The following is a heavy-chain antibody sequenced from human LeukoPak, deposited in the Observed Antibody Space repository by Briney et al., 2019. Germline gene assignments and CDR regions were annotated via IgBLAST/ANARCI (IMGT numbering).Heavy chain of an antibody. CDR3: ARMQRDGYNYGFDY. CDR1: GGSISSYY. J-gene: IGHJ4*02. D-gene: IGHD5-24*01. Sequence: SETLSLTCTVSGGSISSYYWSWIRQPAGKGLEWIGRIYTSWSTNYNPSLKSRVTMSVDTSKNQFSLKLSSVTAADTAVYYCARMQRDGYNYGFDYWGQGTLVTVSS. CDR2: IYTSWST. V-gene: IGHV4-4*07.